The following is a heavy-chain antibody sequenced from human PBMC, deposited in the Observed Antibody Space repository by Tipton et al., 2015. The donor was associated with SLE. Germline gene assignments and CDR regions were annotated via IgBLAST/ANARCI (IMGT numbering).Heavy chain of an antibody. Sequence: TLSLTCAVSGDSINSGDYSWSWIRPPPGKGLEWIGYIFRSGNAYYNPPLNSRVTISLDMSRHQFSLRLKSVTAAGTALYYCVRGEADVFHIWGQGTVVSVSS. V-gene: IGHV4-30-2*01. J-gene: IGHJ3*02. D-gene: IGHD6-25*01. CDR1: GDSINSGDYS. CDR3: VRGEADVFHI. CDR2: IFRSGNA.